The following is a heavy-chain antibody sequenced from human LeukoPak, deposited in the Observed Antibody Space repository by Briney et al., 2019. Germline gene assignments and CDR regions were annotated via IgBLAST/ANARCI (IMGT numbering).Heavy chain of an antibody. Sequence: PSETLSLTCTVSGGSISSYYWSWIRQPPGKGLEWIGYIYYSGSIYYNPSLKSRVTMSVDTSKNQFSLKLSSVTAVDTAVYYCARKREAFDIWGQGTMVTVSS. CDR1: GGSISSYY. V-gene: IGHV4-59*04. J-gene: IGHJ3*02. CDR2: IYYSGSI. CDR3: ARKREAFDI.